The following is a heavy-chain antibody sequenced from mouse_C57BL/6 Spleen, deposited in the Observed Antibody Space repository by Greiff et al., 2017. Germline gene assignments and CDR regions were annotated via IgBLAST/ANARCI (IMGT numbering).Heavy chain of an antibody. D-gene: IGHD1-1*01. CDR2: IRNKANNHAT. Sequence: EVKLMESGGGLVQPGGSMKLSCAASGFTFSDAWMDWVRQSPEKGLEWVAEIRNKANNHATYYAESVKGRFTISRDDSKSSVYLQMNSVRAEDTGIYYCTRRGDYGSSYEGVWGTGTTVTVSS. V-gene: IGHV6-6*01. J-gene: IGHJ1*03. CDR1: GFTFSDAW. CDR3: TRRGDYGSSYEGV.